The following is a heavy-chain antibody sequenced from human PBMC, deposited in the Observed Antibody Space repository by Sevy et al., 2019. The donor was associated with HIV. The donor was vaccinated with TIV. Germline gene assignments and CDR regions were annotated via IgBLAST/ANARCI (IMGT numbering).Heavy chain of an antibody. CDR2: ISSSSSYI. CDR1: GFTFSSYS. V-gene: IGHV3-21*04. CDR3: ARDHVKDGDLGDYYYFAMDV. D-gene: IGHD4-17*01. J-gene: IGHJ6*02. Sequence: GGSLRLSCAASGFTFSSYSMNWVRQAPGKGLEWVSSISSSSSYIYYADSVKGRFSVSRDNAKNSLYLQMNSLRAEDTAVYYCARDHVKDGDLGDYYYFAMDVWGQGTTVTVSS.